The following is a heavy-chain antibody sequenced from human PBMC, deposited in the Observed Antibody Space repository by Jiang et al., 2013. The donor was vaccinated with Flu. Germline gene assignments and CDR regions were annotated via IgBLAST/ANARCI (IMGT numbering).Heavy chain of an antibody. CDR3: ARGTSGSYFSAMDV. CDR2: IYPGDSDT. Sequence: RESLKISCKASGYYVYQLLDSAWVRQLPGQGLERMGIIYPGDSDTRYSPSFQGQVTISVDKSINTAYLQWSSLKASDTAMYYCARGTSGSYFSAMDVWGQGTTVTVSS. J-gene: IGHJ6*02. CDR1: GYYVYQLL. D-gene: IGHD3-10*01. V-gene: IGHV5-51*01.